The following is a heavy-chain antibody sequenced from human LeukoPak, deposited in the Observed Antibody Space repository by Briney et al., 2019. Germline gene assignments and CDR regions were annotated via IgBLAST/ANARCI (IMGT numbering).Heavy chain of an antibody. CDR3: ARDRNYYGSGSYDNYYGMDV. Sequence: ASVKVSCKASGYTFTSYGISWVRQAPGQGLEWMGWISAYYGNTNYAQKLQGRVTMTTDTSTSTAYMELRSLRSDDTAVYYCARDRNYYGSGSYDNYYGMDVWGQGTTVTVSS. V-gene: IGHV1-18*01. D-gene: IGHD3-10*01. CDR2: ISAYYGNT. CDR1: GYTFTSYG. J-gene: IGHJ6*02.